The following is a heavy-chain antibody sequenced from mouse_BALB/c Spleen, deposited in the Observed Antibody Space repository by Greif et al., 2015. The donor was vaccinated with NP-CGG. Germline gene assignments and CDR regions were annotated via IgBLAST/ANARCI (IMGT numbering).Heavy chain of an antibody. V-gene: IGHV2-9*02. J-gene: IGHJ3*01. CDR1: GFSLTSYG. D-gene: IGHD3-1*01. CDR2: IWAGGST. Sequence: VMLVESGPGLVAPSQSLSITCTVSGFSLTSYGVHWVRQPPGKGLEWLGVIWAGGSTNYNSALMSRLSISKDNSKSQVFLKMNSLQTDDTAMYYCARGEDGLFAYWGQGTLVTVSA. CDR3: ARGEDGLFAY.